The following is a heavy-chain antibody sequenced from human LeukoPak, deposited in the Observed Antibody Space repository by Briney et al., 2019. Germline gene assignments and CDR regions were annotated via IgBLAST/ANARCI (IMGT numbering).Heavy chain of an antibody. CDR2: ISGGSTST. J-gene: IGHJ5*01. CDR3: AKGPGEGWFGWFNS. V-gene: IGHV3-23*01. D-gene: IGHD3-10*01. CDR1: GFTFSTCA. Sequence: GGSLRLSCAATGFTFSTCAMSWVRQAPGKGLEWVSGISGGSTSTYYADSVKGRFTIARDTSKNTLFLQMNSLRAEDTAIYYCAKGPGEGWFGWFNSWGQGTLVTVSS.